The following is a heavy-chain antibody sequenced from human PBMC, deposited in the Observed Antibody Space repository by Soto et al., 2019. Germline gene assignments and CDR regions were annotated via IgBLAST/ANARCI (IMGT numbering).Heavy chain of an antibody. CDR1: GSTFSSYA. Sequence: GGSLRLSCAASGSTFSSYAMSWVRQAPGKGLEWVSAISGSDGKTFYADSVKGRFSISRDTSQSTLYLQMNSLRADDTAMYYCARWSYLDYWGQGTRVTVSS. V-gene: IGHV3-23*01. CDR3: ARWSYLDY. CDR2: ISGSDGKT. D-gene: IGHD3-3*01. J-gene: IGHJ4*02.